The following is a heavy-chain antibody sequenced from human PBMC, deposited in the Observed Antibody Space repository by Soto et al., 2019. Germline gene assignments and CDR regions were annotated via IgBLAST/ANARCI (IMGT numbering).Heavy chain of an antibody. CDR3: ARGSSGYLGGDRYFQH. V-gene: IGHV4-4*02. CDR1: GGSISSSNW. J-gene: IGHJ1*01. CDR2: IYHSGST. Sequence: QVQLQESGPGLVKPSGTLSLTCAVSGGSISSSNWWSGVRQPPGKGLEWIGEIYHSGSTNYNPSLTSRVTITVDKSKDQFSLKLSSVTAADTAVYYCARGSSGYLGGDRYFQHWGQGTLVTVSS. D-gene: IGHD3-22*01.